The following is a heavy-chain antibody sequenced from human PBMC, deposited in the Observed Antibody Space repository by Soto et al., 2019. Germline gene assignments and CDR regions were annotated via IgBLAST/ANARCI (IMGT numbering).Heavy chain of an antibody. CDR1: GFTFSSYS. J-gene: IGHJ4*02. V-gene: IGHV3-48*02. D-gene: IGHD1-26*01. CDR3: TREDILGARSFDY. Sequence: GGSLRLSCAASGFTFSSYSVNWVRQAPGKGLEWVSYISSGSRTIFYADSVKGRFTVSRDNAKNSQYLQMNSLRDEDTAVYYCTREDILGARSFDYWGRGTLVTVSS. CDR2: ISSGSRTI.